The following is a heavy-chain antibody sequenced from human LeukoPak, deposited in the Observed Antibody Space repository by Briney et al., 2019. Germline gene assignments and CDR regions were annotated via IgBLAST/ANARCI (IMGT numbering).Heavy chain of an antibody. V-gene: IGHV4-30-2*01. CDR2: IYHSGST. J-gene: IGHJ6*02. Sequence: SQTLSLTCAVSGGSISSGGYSWSWIRQPPGKGLEWIGYIYHSGSTYYNPSLKSRVTISVDRSKNQFSLKLSSVTAADTAVYYCARVETGYTGHRYYGMDVWGQGTTVTVSS. CDR3: ARVETGYTGHRYYGMDV. CDR1: GGSISSGGYS. D-gene: IGHD3-9*01.